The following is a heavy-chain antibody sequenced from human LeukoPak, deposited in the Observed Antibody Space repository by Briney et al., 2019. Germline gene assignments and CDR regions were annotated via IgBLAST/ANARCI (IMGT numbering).Heavy chain of an antibody. V-gene: IGHV1-69*13. CDR3: ARGTYYYDTSAYGFLDY. CDR2: IIPIFATA. J-gene: IGHJ4*02. Sequence: SVKVSCKASGGTFGSYAINWVRQAPGQGLEWMGGIIPIFATANYAQKFQGRLTITADESTTTAYMELSSLRSEDTAVYYCARGTYYYDTSAYGFLDYWGQGTLVTVSS. CDR1: GGTFGSYA. D-gene: IGHD3-22*01.